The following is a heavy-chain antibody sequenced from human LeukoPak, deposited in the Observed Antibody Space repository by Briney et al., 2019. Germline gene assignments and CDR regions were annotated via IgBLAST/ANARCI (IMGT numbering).Heavy chain of an antibody. CDR2: IIPIFGSA. CDR3: ARDNSVRDEAWWFNP. D-gene: IGHD5-24*01. Sequence: ASVKVSCKASGGTFSSYPISWVRQAPGQGLEWMGGIIPIFGSANYAQKFQGRVTITADESTSTAYMELSSLRSEDTAVYYCARDNSVRDEAWWFNPWGQGTLVTVSS. CDR1: GGTFSSYP. V-gene: IGHV1-69*13. J-gene: IGHJ5*02.